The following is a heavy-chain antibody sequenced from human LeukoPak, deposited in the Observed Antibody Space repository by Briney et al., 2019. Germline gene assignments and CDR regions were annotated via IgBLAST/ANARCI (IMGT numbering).Heavy chain of an antibody. V-gene: IGHV3-30*03. CDR3: AIGAGTNWFDY. Sequence: GGSLRLSCAASGFTFSSYGMHWVRQAPGKGLEWVAVISYDGSNKYYADSVKGRFTISRDNSKNTLYLQMNSRRAEDTAAYYCAIGAGTNWFDYWGQGTLVTVSS. CDR1: GFTFSSYG. D-gene: IGHD7-27*01. CDR2: ISYDGSNK. J-gene: IGHJ4*02.